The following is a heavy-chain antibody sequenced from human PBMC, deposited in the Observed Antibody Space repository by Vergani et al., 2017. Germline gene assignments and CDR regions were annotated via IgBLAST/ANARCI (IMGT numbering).Heavy chain of an antibody. CDR3: ARRSVYGYSGSYGMDV. Sequence: QVQLQQWGAGLLKPSETLSLTCAVYGGSFSGYYWSWIRQPPGKGLEWIGELNHSGSTNYNPSLKSRFTISVDTSKNQFSLKLSSVTAADTAVYYCARRSVYGYSGSYGMDVWGQGTTVTVSS. J-gene: IGHJ6*02. V-gene: IGHV4-34*01. CDR1: GGSFSGYY. D-gene: IGHD5-12*01. CDR2: LNHSGST.